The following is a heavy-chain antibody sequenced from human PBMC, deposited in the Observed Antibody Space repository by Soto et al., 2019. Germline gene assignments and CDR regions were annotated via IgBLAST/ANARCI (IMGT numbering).Heavy chain of an antibody. Sequence: EVQLVESGGGLVKPGRSLRLSCTASGFTFGDYAMSWFRQAPGKGLEWVGFIRSKGYSGTTEYAASVKGRFTISRDDSKSIAYLQMNSLKTEDTAVYYCTRAGVVVVAATYDPWGQGTLVTVSS. CDR3: TRAGVVVVAATYDP. CDR2: IRSKGYSGTT. D-gene: IGHD2-15*01. CDR1: GFTFGDYA. J-gene: IGHJ5*02. V-gene: IGHV3-49*05.